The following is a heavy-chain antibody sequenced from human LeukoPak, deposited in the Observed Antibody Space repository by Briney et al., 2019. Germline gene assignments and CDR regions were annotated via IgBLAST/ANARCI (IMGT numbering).Heavy chain of an antibody. V-gene: IGHV1-24*01. CDR1: GYTLTELS. CDR2: FDPEDGET. D-gene: IGHD5-24*01. CDR3: ARDFEVGAEMAIKPGDY. Sequence: ASVKVSCKVSGYTLTELSMHWVRQAPGKGLEWMGGFDPEDGETIYAQKFQGRVTMTEDTSTDTAYMELSSLRSKDTAVYYCARDFEVGAEMAIKPGDYWGQGTLVTVSS. J-gene: IGHJ4*02.